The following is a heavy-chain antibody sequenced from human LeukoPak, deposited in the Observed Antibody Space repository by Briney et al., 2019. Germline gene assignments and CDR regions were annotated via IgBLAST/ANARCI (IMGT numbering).Heavy chain of an antibody. CDR1: GFTFSGHW. J-gene: IGHJ5*02. CDR2: INQGGSDK. Sequence: GGSLRLSCAASGFTFSGHWMSWVRQAPGKGLGWVANINQGGSDKYYVDSVKGRFTISRDNANNLLYLQMNSLRGEDTAVYYCTRGRSRAEDAWRQGTLVTVSS. CDR3: TRGRSRAEDA. D-gene: IGHD1-14*01. V-gene: IGHV3-7*01.